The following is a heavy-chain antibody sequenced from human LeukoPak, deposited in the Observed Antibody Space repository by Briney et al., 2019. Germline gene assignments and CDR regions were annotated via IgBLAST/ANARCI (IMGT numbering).Heavy chain of an antibody. J-gene: IGHJ6*02. Sequence: ASVKVSCKDSGYTLTSDGMSWVRQAPGQGLEWMGWISAYNGNTNYAQKLQGRVTMTTDTSTSTAYMELRSLRSDDTAVYYCARPVEGYQLPGMDVWGQGTTVTVSS. CDR1: GYTLTSDG. V-gene: IGHV1-18*01. CDR3: ARPVEGYQLPGMDV. CDR2: ISAYNGNT. D-gene: IGHD2-2*01.